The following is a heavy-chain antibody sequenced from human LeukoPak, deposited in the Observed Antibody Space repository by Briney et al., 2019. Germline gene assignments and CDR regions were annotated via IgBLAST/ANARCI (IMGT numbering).Heavy chain of an antibody. V-gene: IGHV3-74*01. J-gene: IGHJ4*02. CDR3: ARGSSGWYDY. Sequence: GGSLRLSCAASGFTFSYYWMHWVRQAPGKGLVWVSRINSDGSTTNYADSVKGRFTISRDNAKNTQYLQMNSLGAEDTAVYYCARGSSGWYDYWGQGTLVTVSS. CDR2: INSDGSTT. CDR1: GFTFSYYW. D-gene: IGHD6-19*01.